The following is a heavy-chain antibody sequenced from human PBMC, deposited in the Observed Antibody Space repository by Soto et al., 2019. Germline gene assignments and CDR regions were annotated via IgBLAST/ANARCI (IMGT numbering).Heavy chain of an antibody. Sequence: GSLRLSCAASGFTFSSYGMHWVRQAPGKGLEWVAVIWYDGSNKYYADSVKGRFTISRDNSKNTLYLQMNSLRAEDTAVYYCARDYSDYGGNSAYYYYGMDVWGQGTTVTVSS. D-gene: IGHD4-17*01. CDR2: IWYDGSNK. CDR1: GFTFSSYG. J-gene: IGHJ6*02. V-gene: IGHV3-33*01. CDR3: ARDYSDYGGNSAYYYYGMDV.